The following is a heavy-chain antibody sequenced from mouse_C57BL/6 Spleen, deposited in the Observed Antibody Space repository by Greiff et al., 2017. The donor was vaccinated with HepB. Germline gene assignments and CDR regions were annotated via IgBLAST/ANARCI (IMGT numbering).Heavy chain of an antibody. V-gene: IGHV1-22*01. Sequence: EVQLQQSGPELVKPGASVKMSCKASGYTFTDYNMHWVKQSHGKSLEWIGYINTNNGDTSYNQKFKGKTTWTVNKSLSTAYIELRSLTSEDSAVYYCARATIYYAMDDWGQGTSVTVSS. CDR3: ARATIYYAMDD. CDR1: GYTFTDYN. CDR2: INTNNGDT. J-gene: IGHJ4*01. D-gene: IGHD1-1*02.